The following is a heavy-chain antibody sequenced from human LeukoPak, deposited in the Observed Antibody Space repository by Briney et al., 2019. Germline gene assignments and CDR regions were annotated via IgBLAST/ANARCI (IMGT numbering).Heavy chain of an antibody. CDR2: IVVGSGNT. CDR3: AADPGMLTSYFEY. Sequence: TSVKVSCKASGFTFRSTAMQWVRQARGQPLEWIGWIVVGSGNTNYAQNFQERVTITRDMSTSTAYIELSSLRSEDTAVYYCAADPGMLTSYFEYWGQGTLVTVSS. CDR1: GFTFRSTA. D-gene: IGHD3-16*01. V-gene: IGHV1-58*02. J-gene: IGHJ4*02.